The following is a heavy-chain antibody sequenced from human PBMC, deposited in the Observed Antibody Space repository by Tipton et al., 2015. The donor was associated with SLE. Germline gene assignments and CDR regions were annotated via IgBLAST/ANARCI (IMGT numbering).Heavy chain of an antibody. D-gene: IGHD3-3*01. Sequence: GSLRLSCAASGFTFSSYAMSWVRQAPGKGLEWVSAISGSGGSTYYADSVKGRFTISRDNSKNTLYLQMNSLRAEDTAVYYCAKSKFPITIFGVVKGDWFEPWGQGTLVTVTS. V-gene: IGHV3-23*01. CDR3: AKSKFPITIFGVVKGDWFEP. CDR2: ISGSGGST. J-gene: IGHJ5*02. CDR1: GFTFSSYA.